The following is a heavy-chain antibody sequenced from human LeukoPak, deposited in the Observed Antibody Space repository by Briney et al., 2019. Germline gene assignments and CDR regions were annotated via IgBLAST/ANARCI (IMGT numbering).Heavy chain of an antibody. J-gene: IGHJ4*02. D-gene: IGHD1-26*01. Sequence: SETLSLTCAVYGGSFSGYYWSWIRQPPGKGLEWIGEINHSGSTNYNPSLKNRVTISADTSKNQFSLKLSSVTAADTAVYYCARGLSVGATAYYFDYWGQGTLVTVSS. V-gene: IGHV4-34*01. CDR2: INHSGST. CDR3: ARGLSVGATAYYFDY. CDR1: GGSFSGYY.